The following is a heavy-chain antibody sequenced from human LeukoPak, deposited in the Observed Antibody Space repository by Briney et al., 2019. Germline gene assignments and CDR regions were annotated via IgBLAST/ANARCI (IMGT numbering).Heavy chain of an antibody. CDR1: GFTFSSYA. CDR3: AKAPYDYSNYGNVGYFDY. D-gene: IGHD4-11*01. V-gene: IGHV3-23*01. Sequence: PGVSLRLSCAASGFTFSSYAMSWVRQAPGKGLEWVSAISGSGGSTYYADSVKGRFTISRDNSKNTLYLQMNSLRAEDTAVYYCAKAPYDYSNYGNVGYFDYWGQGTLVTVSS. J-gene: IGHJ4*02. CDR2: ISGSGGST.